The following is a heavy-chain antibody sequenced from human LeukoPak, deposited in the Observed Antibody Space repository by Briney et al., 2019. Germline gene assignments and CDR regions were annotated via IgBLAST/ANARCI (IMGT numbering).Heavy chain of an antibody. CDR2: ITATGGNT. CDR1: GFTFSSYA. D-gene: IGHD6-13*01. J-gene: IGHJ4*02. V-gene: IGHV3-23*01. Sequence: GGSLRLSCAASGFTFSSYAMSWVRQAPGKGLEWVSTITATGGNTYHADSVKGRFTISRDNSENTLYLQMNSLRAEDTAVYYCAKRISGSSSWFYFDYWGQGTLVTVSS. CDR3: AKRISGSSSWFYFDY.